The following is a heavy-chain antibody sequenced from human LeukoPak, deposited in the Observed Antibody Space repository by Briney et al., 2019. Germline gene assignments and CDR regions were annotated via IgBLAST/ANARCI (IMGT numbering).Heavy chain of an antibody. CDR3: ARDSAFADY. V-gene: IGHV1-3*04. CDR2: INTANGNT. CDR1: GYTFTNYP. D-gene: IGHD3-3*02. Sequence: ASVKVSRKASGYTFTNYPMHWVRLAPGQRLGWMGWINTANGNTKYSQKFQDRLTITRDTSASTGYMELSSLISEDTAIYYCARDSAFADYWGQGTLVTVSS. J-gene: IGHJ4*02.